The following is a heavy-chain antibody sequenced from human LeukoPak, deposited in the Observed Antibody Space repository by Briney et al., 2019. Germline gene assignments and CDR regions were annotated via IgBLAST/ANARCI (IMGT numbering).Heavy chain of an antibody. Sequence: GGSLRLSCAASGFTFSFYIMNWVRQAPGKGLELVSYITSSSTIIYYADSVKGRFTISRDNAKNSLYLQMDSLRDDDTAIYCCAKIAGARGKAFDYWGQGTLVTVSS. V-gene: IGHV3-48*02. CDR3: AKIAGARGKAFDY. J-gene: IGHJ4*02. D-gene: IGHD3-10*01. CDR1: GFTFSFYI. CDR2: ITSSSTII.